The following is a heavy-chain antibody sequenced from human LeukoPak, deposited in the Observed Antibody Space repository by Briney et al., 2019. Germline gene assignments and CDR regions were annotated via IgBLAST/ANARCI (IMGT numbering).Heavy chain of an antibody. D-gene: IGHD3-22*01. CDR1: GGSISSYY. J-gene: IGHJ3*02. CDR2: IYYSGST. Sequence: SETLSLTCTVSGGSISSYYWSWIRQPPGKGLEWIGYIYYSGSTNYNPSLKSRVTISVDTSKNQFSLKLSSVTAADTAVYYCARSTYYYESSGYHDAFDIWGQGTMVTVSS. V-gene: IGHV4-59*08. CDR3: ARSTYYYESSGYHDAFDI.